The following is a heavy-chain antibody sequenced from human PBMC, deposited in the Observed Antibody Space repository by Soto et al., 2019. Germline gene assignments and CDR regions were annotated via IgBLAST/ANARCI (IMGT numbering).Heavy chain of an antibody. CDR3: AKDIDYVSSGPKGAFDI. D-gene: IGHD3-22*01. Sequence: EVQLVESGGVVVQPGGSLRLSCAASGFTFDDYTMHWVRQAPGKGLEWVSLISWDGGSTYYADSVKGRFTISRDNSKNSLYLQMNSLRTEDTALYYCAKDIDYVSSGPKGAFDIWGQGTMVTVSS. CDR1: GFTFDDYT. V-gene: IGHV3-43*01. J-gene: IGHJ3*02. CDR2: ISWDGGST.